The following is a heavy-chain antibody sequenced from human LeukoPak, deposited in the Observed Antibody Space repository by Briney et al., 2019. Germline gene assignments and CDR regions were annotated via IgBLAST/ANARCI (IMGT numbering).Heavy chain of an antibody. V-gene: IGHV1-8*02. D-gene: IGHD4-17*01. Sequence: ASVKVSCKASGYTFTGYYMHWVRQAPGQGLEWMGWMNPNSGNTGYAQKFQGRVTMTRNTPISTAYMELSSLGSEDTAVYYCARVDYGAPGYWGQGTLVTVSS. CDR2: MNPNSGNT. CDR3: ARVDYGAPGY. CDR1: GYTFTGYY. J-gene: IGHJ4*02.